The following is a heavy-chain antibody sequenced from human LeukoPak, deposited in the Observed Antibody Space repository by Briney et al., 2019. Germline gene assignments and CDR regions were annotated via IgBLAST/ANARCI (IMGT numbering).Heavy chain of an antibody. CDR2: IWYDGSNK. V-gene: IGHV3-33*01. D-gene: IGHD6-13*01. Sequence: GGSLRLSCAASGFIFSHYGMHWVRQAPGKGLEWVAVIWYDGSNKYYADSVKGRFTISRDNSKNTLYLQMNSLRAEDTAVYYCARSPQLVRKTYFDYWGQGTLVTVSS. CDR1: GFIFSHYG. J-gene: IGHJ4*02. CDR3: ARSPQLVRKTYFDY.